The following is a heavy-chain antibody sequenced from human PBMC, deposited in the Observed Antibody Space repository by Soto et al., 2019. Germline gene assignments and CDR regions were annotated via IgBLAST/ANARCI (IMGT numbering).Heavy chain of an antibody. D-gene: IGHD3-16*02. CDR1: YGKIGDLNW. J-gene: IGHJ6*02. CDR3: ARSAGYIYYCYVMDV. CDR2: IYHSGST. Sequence: CAVFYGKIGDLNWWRSISKTPGKGLEWIGEIYHSGSTNYNPSLKSRVTISVDKSKNQFSLKLSSVTAADTAVYYCARSAGYIYYCYVMDVWGQGSTVTVSS. V-gene: IGHV4-4*02.